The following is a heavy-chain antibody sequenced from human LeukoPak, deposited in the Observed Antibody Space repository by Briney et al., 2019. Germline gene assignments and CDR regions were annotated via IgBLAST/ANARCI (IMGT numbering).Heavy chain of an antibody. CDR3: ARSARGSYYYGSGRPHAFDI. CDR1: GGSFSGYY. Sequence: SETLSLTCAVYGGSFSGYYWSWIRQPPGKGLEWIGEINHSGSTNYNPSLKSRVTISVDTSKNQFSLKLSSVTAADTAVYYCARSARGSYYYGSGRPHAFDIWGQGTMVTVSS. J-gene: IGHJ3*02. CDR2: INHSGST. D-gene: IGHD3-10*01. V-gene: IGHV4-34*01.